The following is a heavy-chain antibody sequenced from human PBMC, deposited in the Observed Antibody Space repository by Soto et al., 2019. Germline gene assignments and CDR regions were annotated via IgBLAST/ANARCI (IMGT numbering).Heavy chain of an antibody. V-gene: IGHV2-5*02. CDR1: EFSLSASGVG. CDR2: IYWDDDR. Sequence: QITLKESGPTLVKPTQTLTLTCTFSEFSLSASGVGVGWIRQPPGKALEWLAVIYWDDDRRYSPSLKSRLTITKDTSKNQVVLTMTNMDPVDTATYYCAHRHVVRDGGGDNWFDPWGQGTLVTVSS. J-gene: IGHJ5*02. CDR3: AHRHVVRDGGGDNWFDP. D-gene: IGHD3-10*01.